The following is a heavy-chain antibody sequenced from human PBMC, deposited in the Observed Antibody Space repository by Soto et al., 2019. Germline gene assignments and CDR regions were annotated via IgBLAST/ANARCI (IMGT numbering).Heavy chain of an antibody. CDR3: AKDRGPIAAALYYMDV. J-gene: IGHJ6*03. V-gene: IGHV3-23*01. CDR1: GFTFSSYA. CDR2: ISGSGGST. Sequence: GGSLRLSCAASGFTFSSYAMSWVRQAPGKGLEWVSAISGSGGSTYYADSVKGRFTISRDNSKNTLYLQMNSLRAEDTAVYYCAKDRGPIAAALYYMDVWGKGTTVTVSS. D-gene: IGHD6-13*01.